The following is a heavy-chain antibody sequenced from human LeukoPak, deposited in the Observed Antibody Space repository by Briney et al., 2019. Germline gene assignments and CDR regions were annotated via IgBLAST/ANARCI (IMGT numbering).Heavy chain of an antibody. CDR1: GGSISSSSYY. CDR3: ARHHYHDSGSSYNWLDP. Sequence: SETLSLTCTVSGGSISSSSYYWGWICQPPGKGLEWIGSIYYSGSTYYKPSLKSRVTISVDTSKNQFSLKLNSVTAADTAVYYCARHHYHDSGSSYNWLDPWGQGTLVTVSS. J-gene: IGHJ5*02. D-gene: IGHD3-10*01. V-gene: IGHV4-39*01. CDR2: IYYSGST.